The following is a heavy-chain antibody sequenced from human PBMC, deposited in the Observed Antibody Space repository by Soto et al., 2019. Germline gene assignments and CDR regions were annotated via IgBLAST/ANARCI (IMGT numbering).Heavy chain of an antibody. CDR2: MLYSGST. CDR1: GGSIDSYF. D-gene: IGHD5-12*01. CDR3: ARQFRNGYNGLGI. J-gene: IGHJ4*02. Sequence: PSETLSLTCSVSGGSIDSYFWAWIRQPPGKGLEWIGYMLYSGSTNYNPSLKSRVIISFDTYKKQVSLTLNSVTAADTAVYYCARQFRNGYNGLGIWGQGTLVTVSS. V-gene: IGHV4-59*08.